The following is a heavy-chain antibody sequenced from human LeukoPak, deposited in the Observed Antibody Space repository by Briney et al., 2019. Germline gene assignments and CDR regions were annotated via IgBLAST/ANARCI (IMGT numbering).Heavy chain of an antibody. D-gene: IGHD2-15*01. CDR2: IYYSGST. Sequence: SETLSLTCTVSGGSISSYYWSWIRQPAGKGLEWIGYIYYSGSTNYNPSLKSRVTISVDTSKNQFSLKLSSVTAADTAVYYCASFCSGGSCSFDYWGQGTLVTVSS. J-gene: IGHJ4*02. V-gene: IGHV4-59*01. CDR3: ASFCSGGSCSFDY. CDR1: GGSISSYY.